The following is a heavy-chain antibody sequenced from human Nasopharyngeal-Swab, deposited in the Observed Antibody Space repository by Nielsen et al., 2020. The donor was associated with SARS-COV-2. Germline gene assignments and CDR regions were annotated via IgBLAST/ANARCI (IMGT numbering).Heavy chain of an antibody. CDR2: IYHSGST. D-gene: IGHD2-15*01. CDR3: ARGCSGGSCPMDY. V-gene: IGHV4-38-2*02. J-gene: IGHJ4*02. Sequence: SETLSLTCTVSGSSISSGYYWGWIRQPPGKGLEWIGSIYHSGSTYYNPSLKSRVTISVDTSKNQLSLKLSSVTAADTAVYYCARGCSGGSCPMDYWGQGTLVTVSS. CDR1: GSSISSGYY.